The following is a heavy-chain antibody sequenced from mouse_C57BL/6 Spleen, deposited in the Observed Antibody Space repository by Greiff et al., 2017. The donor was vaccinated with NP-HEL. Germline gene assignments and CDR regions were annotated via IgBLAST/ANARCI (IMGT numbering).Heavy chain of an antibody. CDR3: ARDGAY. V-gene: IGHV5-4*01. Sequence: EVKVVESGGGLVKPGGSLKLSCAASGFTFSSYAMSWVRQTPEKRLEWVATISDGGSYTYYPDNVKGRFTISRDNAKNNLYLQMSHLKSEDTARYYCARDGAYWGQGTLVTVSA. J-gene: IGHJ3*01. CDR2: ISDGGSYT. CDR1: GFTFSSYA.